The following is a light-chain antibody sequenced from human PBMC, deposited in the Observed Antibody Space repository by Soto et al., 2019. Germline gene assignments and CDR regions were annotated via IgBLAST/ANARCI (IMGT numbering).Light chain of an antibody. CDR2: LNSDGSH. CDR1: SGHNSYA. J-gene: IGLJ3*02. Sequence: QLVLTQAPSASASLGASVKLICTLSSGHNSYAIAWHQQQPEKGPRYLMKLNSDGSHSKGDGIPDRFSGSSSGAERYLTISSLQSEDEADYYCQTWSTDIRVFGGGTKLTVL. V-gene: IGLV4-69*01. CDR3: QTWSTDIRV.